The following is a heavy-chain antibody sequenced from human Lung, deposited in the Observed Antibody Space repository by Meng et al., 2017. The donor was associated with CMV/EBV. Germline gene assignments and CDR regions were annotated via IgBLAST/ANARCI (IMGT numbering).Heavy chain of an antibody. V-gene: IGHV4-61*01. CDR1: GGVVSSANYH. CDR3: AGLIVGNGGRGN. Sequence: SETLSLXCIVSGGVVSSANYHWNWIRQTPGKGLEWIGQTWPGRGTNYNPSLESRLAISLDTSKNQFTLQLSSVTPADTAVYYCAGLIVGNGGRGNWGQGTLVTFSS. CDR2: TWPGRGT. J-gene: IGHJ4*02. D-gene: IGHD1-26*01.